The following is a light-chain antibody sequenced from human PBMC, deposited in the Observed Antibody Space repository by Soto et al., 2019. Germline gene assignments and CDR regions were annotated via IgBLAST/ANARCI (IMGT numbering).Light chain of an antibody. CDR2: DAS. CDR1: QSVSSY. CDR3: QQRSNWPPRFT. J-gene: IGKJ3*01. V-gene: IGKV3-11*01. Sequence: EIVLTQSPATLSLSPGERATLSCRASQSVSSYLAWYQQKPGQAPRLLIYDASNRATGIPARFSGSGSGTDFTTTISSLAPEDFAVYYCQQRSNWPPRFTFGPGTKVDIK.